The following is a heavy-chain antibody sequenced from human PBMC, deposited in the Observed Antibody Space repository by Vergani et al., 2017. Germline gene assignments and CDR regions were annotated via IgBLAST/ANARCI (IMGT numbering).Heavy chain of an antibody. CDR3: ARDFGVVISWFDP. CDR2: IKQDGSEK. Sequence: EVQLVESGGGLVKPGGSLRLSCAASGFTFSSYWMSWVRQAPGKGLEWVANIKQDGSEKYYVDSVKGRFTISRDNAKNSLYLQMNSLRAEDTAVYYCARDFGVVISWFDPWGQGTLVTVSS. D-gene: IGHD3-3*01. CDR1: GFTFSSYW. V-gene: IGHV3-7*01. J-gene: IGHJ5*02.